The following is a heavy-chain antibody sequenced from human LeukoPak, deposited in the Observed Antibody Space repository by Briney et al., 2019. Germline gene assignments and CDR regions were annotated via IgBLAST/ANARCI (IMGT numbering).Heavy chain of an antibody. V-gene: IGHV4-61*01. Sequence: PSETLSLTCTVSGGSVSSGSYYWSWIRHPPGKGLEWMGYIYYSGSTYYNPSLKSRVTISVDTSKNQFSLKLSSVTAADTAVYYCARDGIVVVPAAHYYYGMDVWGKGTTVTVSS. J-gene: IGHJ6*04. CDR3: ARDGIVVVPAAHYYYGMDV. CDR1: GGSVSSGSYY. CDR2: IYYSGST. D-gene: IGHD2-2*01.